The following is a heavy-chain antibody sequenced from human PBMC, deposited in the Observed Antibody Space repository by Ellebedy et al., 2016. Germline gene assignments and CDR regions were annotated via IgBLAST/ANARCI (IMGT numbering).Heavy chain of an antibody. CDR2: IYWDDDK. CDR3: AAKEPRWLGTRDWYFDL. Sequence: SGPTLVXPTPTLTLTCTFSGFSLSTSGVGVGWIRQPPGKALEWLALIYWDDDKRYSPSLKSRLTITKDTSKNQVVLTMTNMDPVDTATYYCAAKEPRWLGTRDWYFDLWGRGTLVTVSS. CDR1: GFSLSTSGVG. V-gene: IGHV2-5*02. J-gene: IGHJ2*01. D-gene: IGHD6-19*01.